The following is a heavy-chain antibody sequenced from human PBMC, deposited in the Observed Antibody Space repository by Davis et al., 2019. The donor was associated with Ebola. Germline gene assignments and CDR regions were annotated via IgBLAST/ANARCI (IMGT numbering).Heavy chain of an antibody. CDR1: GFTFSGSS. D-gene: IGHD3-10*01. Sequence: GGSLRLSCAASGFTFSGSSMHWVRQASGKGLEWVGRIRDKASSYASTYAASVKGRFTISRDDSKNTAYLQMNSLKAEDTAVYYCLYYGGGSYLHYWGQGTLVTVSS. CDR3: LYYGGGSYLHY. CDR2: IRDKASSYAS. J-gene: IGHJ4*02. V-gene: IGHV3-73*01.